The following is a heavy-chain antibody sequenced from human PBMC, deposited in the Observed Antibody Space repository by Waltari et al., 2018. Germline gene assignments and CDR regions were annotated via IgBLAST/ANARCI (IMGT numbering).Heavy chain of an antibody. D-gene: IGHD6-13*01. Sequence: EVQLVESGGGLVQPGGSLRLSCAASGFTFGSYWMSWVRQAPGKGLEWVANIEEDGSEKNYVDSVKGRFTIARDNAKNSLYLQMNSLRAEDTAVYFCARDNGSSWYFFDYWGQGTVVTVSS. CDR2: IEEDGSEK. CDR3: ARDNGSSWYFFDY. CDR1: GFTFGSYW. V-gene: IGHV3-7*01. J-gene: IGHJ4*02.